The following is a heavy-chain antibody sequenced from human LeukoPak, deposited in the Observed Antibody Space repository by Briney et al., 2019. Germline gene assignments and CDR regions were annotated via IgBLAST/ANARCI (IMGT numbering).Heavy chain of an antibody. J-gene: IGHJ5*02. Sequence: SETLSLTCAVYGGSFSGYYWSWIRQPPGKGLEWIGEINHSGSTNYNPSLKSRVTISVDTSKNQFSLKLSSVTAADTAVYYCARGSGFDPWGQGTLVTVSS. CDR1: GGSFSGYY. CDR3: ARGSGFDP. CDR2: INHSGST. V-gene: IGHV4-34*01.